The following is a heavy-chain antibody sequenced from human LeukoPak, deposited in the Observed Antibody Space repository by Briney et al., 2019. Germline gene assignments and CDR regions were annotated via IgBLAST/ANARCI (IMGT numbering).Heavy chain of an antibody. CDR1: GFTFTSYG. V-gene: IGHV3-21*01. Sequence: PGGSLRLSCAASGFTFTSYGMNWVRQAPGKGLEWVSYINTRGTHIDYADSVKGRFTISRDNAKNSLFLQMNSLGPEDTAVYYCARRASGWTDTDAFDIWGQGTMVIVSS. J-gene: IGHJ3*02. CDR3: ARRASGWTDTDAFDI. D-gene: IGHD6-19*01. CDR2: INTRGTHI.